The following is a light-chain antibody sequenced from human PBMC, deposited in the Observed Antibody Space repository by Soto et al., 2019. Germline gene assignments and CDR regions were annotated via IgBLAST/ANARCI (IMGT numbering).Light chain of an antibody. CDR3: QQRNIWPPVT. CDR1: QSVSSN. CDR2: GAS. Sequence: EIVMTQAPATLSVSPGERATLSCMASQSVSSNLAWYRHKPGQAPRLLIYGASTRATGIPARFSGSGSGTDFTLTISSLEPEDSAVYYCQQRNIWPPVTFGHGTRLEIK. V-gene: IGKV3-15*01. J-gene: IGKJ5*01.